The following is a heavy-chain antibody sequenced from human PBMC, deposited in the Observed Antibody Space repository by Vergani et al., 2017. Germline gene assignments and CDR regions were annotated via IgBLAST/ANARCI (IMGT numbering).Heavy chain of an antibody. V-gene: IGHV3-48*01. D-gene: IGHD6-13*01. CDR1: GFTFSSYS. Sequence: EVQLVESGGGLVQPGGSLRLSCAASGFTFSSYSMNWVRQAPGKGLEWVSYISSSSSTIYYADSVKGRFTISRDNAKNSLYLQMNSLRAEDTAVYYCARDAQVRGXAALYCYYYYGMDVWGQGTTFTVAS. J-gene: IGHJ6*02. CDR3: ARDAQVRGXAALYCYYYYGMDV. CDR2: ISSSSSTI.